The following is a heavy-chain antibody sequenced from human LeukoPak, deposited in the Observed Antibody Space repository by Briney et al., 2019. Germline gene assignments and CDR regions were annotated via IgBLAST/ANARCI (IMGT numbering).Heavy chain of an antibody. CDR2: ISWNSGRI. J-gene: IGHJ3*02. V-gene: IGHV3-9*03. Sequence: GGSLTPSCAASGFTFDDYAMHWLRQAPGKGLEWVSGISWNSGRIGYADSVKGRFTISRDNAKNSLYLQMNSLRAEDMALYYCVKDRSGSSHDAFDIWGQGTMVTVSS. CDR3: VKDRSGSSHDAFDI. CDR1: GFTFDDYA. D-gene: IGHD1-26*01.